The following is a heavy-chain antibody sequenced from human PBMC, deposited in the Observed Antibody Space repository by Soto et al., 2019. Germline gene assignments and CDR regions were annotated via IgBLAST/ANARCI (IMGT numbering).Heavy chain of an antibody. J-gene: IGHJ3*02. Sequence: SETLSLTCTVSGGSISSGGYYWSWIRQHPGKGLEWIGYIYYSGSTYYNPSLKSRVTISVDTSKNQFSLKLSSVTAADTAVYYCARAQDYDYVWGSYRYPYDAFDIWGQGTMVT. CDR1: GGSISSGGYY. V-gene: IGHV4-31*03. CDR3: ARAQDYDYVWGSYRYPYDAFDI. D-gene: IGHD3-16*02. CDR2: IYYSGST.